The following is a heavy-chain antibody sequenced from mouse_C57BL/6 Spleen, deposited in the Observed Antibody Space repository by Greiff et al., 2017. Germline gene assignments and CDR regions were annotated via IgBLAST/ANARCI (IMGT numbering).Heavy chain of an antibody. CDR1: GYTFTDYE. V-gene: IGHV1-15*01. Sequence: QVQLQQSGAELVRPGASVTLSCKASGYTFTDYEMHWVKQTPVHGLEWIGAIDPETGGTAYNQKFKGKAILTADKSSSTAYMELRSLPSEDSAVYYCTRGLRAMDYWGQGTSVTVSS. CDR2: IDPETGGT. D-gene: IGHD6-1*01. CDR3: TRGLRAMDY. J-gene: IGHJ4*01.